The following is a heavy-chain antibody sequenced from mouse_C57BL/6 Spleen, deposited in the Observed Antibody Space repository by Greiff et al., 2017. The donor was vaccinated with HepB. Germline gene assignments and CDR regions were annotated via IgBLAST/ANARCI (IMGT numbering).Heavy chain of an antibody. CDR1: GYAFSSSW. CDR3: ASYYSSTEYYFDY. CDR2: IYPGDGDT. D-gene: IGHD2-12*01. J-gene: IGHJ2*01. V-gene: IGHV1-82*01. Sequence: QVHVKQSGPELVKPGASVKISCKASGYAFSSSWMNWVKQRPGKGLEWIGRIYPGDGDTNYNGKFKGKATLTADKSSSTAYMQLSSLTSEDSAVYFCASYYSSTEYYFDYWGQGTTLTVSS.